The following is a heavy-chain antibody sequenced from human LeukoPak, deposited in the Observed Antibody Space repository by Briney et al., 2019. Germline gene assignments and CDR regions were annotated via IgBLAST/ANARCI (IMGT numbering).Heavy chain of an antibody. CDR2: ISSGGSSI. V-gene: IGHV3-48*03. CDR1: GFTFNNYA. D-gene: IGHD5-12*01. J-gene: IGHJ4*02. Sequence: GGSLRLSCAASGFTFNNYAMSWVRQAPGKGLEWVSFISSGGSSIYYADSVKGRFTISRDNAKNSLYLQMNSLRAEDTAVYYCARGSPRGGDYWGQGTLVTVSS. CDR3: ARGSPRGGDY.